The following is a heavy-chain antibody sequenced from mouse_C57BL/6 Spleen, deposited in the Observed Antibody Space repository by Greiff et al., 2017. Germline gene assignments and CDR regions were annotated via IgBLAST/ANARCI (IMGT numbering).Heavy chain of an antibody. D-gene: IGHD1-1*01. J-gene: IGHJ1*03. CDR2: INPSNGGT. V-gene: IGHV1-53*01. CDR1: GYTFTSYW. Sequence: QVQLQQSGTELVKPGASVKLSCKASGYTFTSYWMHWVKQRPGQGLEWIGNINPSNGGTNYNEKFKRKATLTVDKSSSTAYMQLSSLTPEYSAVYYCARPNYYGSSYWYFDVWGTGTTVTVSS. CDR3: ARPNYYGSSYWYFDV.